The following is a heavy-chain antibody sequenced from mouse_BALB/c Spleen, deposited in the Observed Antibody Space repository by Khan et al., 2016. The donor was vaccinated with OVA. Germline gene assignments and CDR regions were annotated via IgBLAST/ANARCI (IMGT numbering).Heavy chain of an antibody. CDR1: GFTFSSYA. D-gene: IGHD2-2*01. CDR3: SRSLVDYYAMDY. J-gene: IGHJ4*01. CDR2: ISTGGHYT. V-gene: IGHV5-9-3*01. Sequence: EVELVESGGGFVKPGGSLKLSCSASGFTFSSYAMSWVRQTPEKRLEWVATISTGGHYTFYADSVKGRFTISRDNAKNTLYLQMSSLRSEDTAMXCCSRSLVDYYAMDYWGQGTSVTVSS.